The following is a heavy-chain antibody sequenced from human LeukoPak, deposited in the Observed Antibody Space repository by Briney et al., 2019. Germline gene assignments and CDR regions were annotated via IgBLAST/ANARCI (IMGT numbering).Heavy chain of an antibody. J-gene: IGHJ5*02. D-gene: IGHD3-22*01. CDR2: IYYSGST. V-gene: IGHV4-30-4*01. Sequence: SQTLSLTCTVSGGSISSGDYYWSWIRQPPGKGLEWIGYIYYSGSTYYNPSLKSRVTISVDTSKNQFSLKLSSVTAADTAVYYCARMYYSDNSGSHNWFDPWGQGTLVTVSS. CDR3: ARMYYSDNSGSHNWFDP. CDR1: GGSISSGDYY.